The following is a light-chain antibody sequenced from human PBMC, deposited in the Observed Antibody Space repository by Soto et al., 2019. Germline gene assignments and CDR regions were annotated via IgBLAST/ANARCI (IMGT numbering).Light chain of an antibody. V-gene: IGLV2-14*01. CDR1: SSDVGGYNY. J-gene: IGLJ1*01. CDR2: DVS. Sequence: QSALTQPXSVSGSPGQSITISCTGTSSDVGGYNYVSWYQQHPGKAPKLMIYDVSSRPSGVSDRFSGSKSGNTASLTISGLQTEDEADYYCSSYTSSSTYVFGTGTKVTVL. CDR3: SSYTSSSTYV.